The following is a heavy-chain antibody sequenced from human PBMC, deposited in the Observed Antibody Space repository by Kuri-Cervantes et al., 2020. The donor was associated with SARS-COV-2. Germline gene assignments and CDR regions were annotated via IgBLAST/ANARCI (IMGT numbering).Heavy chain of an antibody. CDR2: INDSGAT. Sequence: SETLSLTCAVYGGSFSGYQWSWIRQTPGMGLEWIGQINDSGATKYNPSLKSRVIVSMDKSKNQFSLKLSSVTAADTAVYYCARGVPGYWGQGPLVTVSS. D-gene: IGHD6-6*01. J-gene: IGHJ4*02. V-gene: IGHV4-34*01. CDR3: ARGVPGY. CDR1: GGSFSGYQ.